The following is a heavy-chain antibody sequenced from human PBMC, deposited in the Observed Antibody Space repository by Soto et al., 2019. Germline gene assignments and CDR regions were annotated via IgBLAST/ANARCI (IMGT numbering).Heavy chain of an antibody. CDR3: AREVYSSSLPTYYSYYGMDV. D-gene: IGHD6-6*01. Sequence: QVQLVESGGGLVKPGGSLRLSCAASGFTFSDYYMSRIRQAPGKGLEWVSYISSSGSTIYYADSVKGRFTISRDNAKNSLYLQMNSLRAEDTAVYYCAREVYSSSLPTYYSYYGMDVWGQGTTVTVSS. J-gene: IGHJ6*02. CDR2: ISSSGSTI. V-gene: IGHV3-11*01. CDR1: GFTFSDYY.